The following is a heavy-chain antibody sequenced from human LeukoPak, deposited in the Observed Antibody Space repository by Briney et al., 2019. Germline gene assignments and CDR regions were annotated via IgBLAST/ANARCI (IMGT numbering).Heavy chain of an antibody. Sequence: GGSLRLSCAASGFTFSSYGMSWVRLPPGKGLQWVSGISGSGVSTYYADSVKGRFTISRDDSKNTLYLQMNSLRAEDTAVYYCAKGSVVVPATMDYWGQGTLVTVSS. J-gene: IGHJ4*02. CDR1: GFTFSSYG. CDR3: AKGSVVVPATMDY. D-gene: IGHD2-2*01. V-gene: IGHV3-23*01. CDR2: ISGSGVST.